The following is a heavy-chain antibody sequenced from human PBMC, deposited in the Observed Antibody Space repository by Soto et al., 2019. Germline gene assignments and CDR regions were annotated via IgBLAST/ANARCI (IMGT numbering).Heavy chain of an antibody. CDR2: ISWNSGSI. CDR3: AKGRGDGYNYDAFDI. V-gene: IGHV3-9*01. J-gene: IGHJ3*02. D-gene: IGHD5-12*01. CDR1: GFTFDDYA. Sequence: GGSLRLSCAASGFTFDDYAMHWVRQAPGKGPEWVSGISWNSGSIGYADSVKGRFTISRDNAKNSLYLQMNSLRAEDTALYYCAKGRGDGYNYDAFDIWGQGTMVTVSS.